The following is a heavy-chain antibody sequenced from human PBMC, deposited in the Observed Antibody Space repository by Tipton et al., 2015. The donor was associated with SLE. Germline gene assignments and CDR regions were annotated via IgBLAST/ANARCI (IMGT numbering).Heavy chain of an antibody. CDR2: IYSGGSST. V-gene: IGHV3-23*03. CDR1: GFTFSSYA. J-gene: IGHJ6*03. CDR3: AKPALVVPAERGYYYMDV. D-gene: IGHD2-2*01. Sequence: SLRLSCAASGFTFSSYAMSWVRQAPGKGLEWVSVIYSGGSSTYYADSVKGRFTISRDNSKNTLYLQMNSLRAEDTAVYYCAKPALVVPAERGYYYMDVWGKGTTVTVSS.